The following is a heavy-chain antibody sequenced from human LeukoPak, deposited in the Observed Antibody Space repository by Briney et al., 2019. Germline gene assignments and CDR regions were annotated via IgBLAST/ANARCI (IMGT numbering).Heavy chain of an antibody. D-gene: IGHD1-26*01. CDR1: GFTFSDCA. CDR3: ARDSGSPPAAGGMDV. V-gene: IGHV3-30*04. J-gene: IGHJ6*03. CDR2: ISYDGSNK. Sequence: SGGSLRLSCAASGFTFSDCAMHWVRQAPGKGLEWVTVISYDGSNKYYADSVKGRVTISRDNSKNTLYLQMNSLRGEDTAVYYCARDSGSPPAAGGMDVWGKGTTVTVSS.